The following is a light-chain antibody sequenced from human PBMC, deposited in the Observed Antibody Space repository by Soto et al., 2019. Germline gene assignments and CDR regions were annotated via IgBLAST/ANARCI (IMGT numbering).Light chain of an antibody. Sequence: QSVLTQPASVSGSPGQSITISCTGTSSDVGGYNYVSWYQHHPGKAPKLIIYDVSNRPSGASIRFSGSKSDNTASLTISGLRPEDEADYHCSSYTTSNTRQIVFGTGTRSPS. CDR1: SSDVGGYNY. CDR3: SSYTTSNTRQIV. CDR2: DVS. V-gene: IGLV2-14*03. J-gene: IGLJ1*01.